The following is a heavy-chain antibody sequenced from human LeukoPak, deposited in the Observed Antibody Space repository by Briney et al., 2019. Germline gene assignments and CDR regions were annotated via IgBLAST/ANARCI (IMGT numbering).Heavy chain of an antibody. CDR3: AREGGPYRPLDY. CDR1: GGSFSGYY. J-gene: IGHJ4*02. Sequence: SETLSLTSAVYGGSFSGYYWSWIRQPPGKGLEWIGEVNLQGSTNYNPSLMGRVAISVDTSENHISLQLTSVTAADTAVYYCAREGGPYRPLDYSGQGTLVTVSS. V-gene: IGHV4-34*01. CDR2: VNLQGST.